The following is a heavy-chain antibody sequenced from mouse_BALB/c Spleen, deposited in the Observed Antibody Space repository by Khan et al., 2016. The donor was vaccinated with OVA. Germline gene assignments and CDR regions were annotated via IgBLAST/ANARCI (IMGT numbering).Heavy chain of an antibody. CDR1: GYSITSGYA. CDR3: ARGNYYGYYFDY. Sequence: EVQLQESGPGLVKPSQSLSLTCTVTGYSITSGYAWNWIRQFPGNKLEWMGYISYSGVPSYTPSLKSRISITRDTSKNPFFLQLNSVTTEDTATYYCARGNYYGYYFDYWGQGTTLTVSS. V-gene: IGHV3-2*02. J-gene: IGHJ2*01. CDR2: ISYSGVP. D-gene: IGHD1-1*01.